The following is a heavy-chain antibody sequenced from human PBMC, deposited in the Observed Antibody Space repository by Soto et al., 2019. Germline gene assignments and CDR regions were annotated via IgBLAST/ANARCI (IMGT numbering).Heavy chain of an antibody. D-gene: IGHD1-26*01. CDR3: TSDLLGVTASGY. V-gene: IGHV3-15*01. J-gene: IGHJ4*02. Sequence: PGGSLRLSCTASGFTFSDAWMTWVRQAPGKGLEWVGRIKRKTDGGTVDYAAPVKGRFSISRDDSKNTLYLQMNSLKIEDTAMYYCTSDLLGVTASGYWGQGSLVTVSS. CDR1: GFTFSDAW. CDR2: IKRKTDGGTV.